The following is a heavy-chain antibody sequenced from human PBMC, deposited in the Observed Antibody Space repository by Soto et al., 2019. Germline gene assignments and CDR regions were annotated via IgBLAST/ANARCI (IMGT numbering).Heavy chain of an antibody. CDR3: ARERTGTTSNWFDP. CDR2: MNPNSGNT. CDR1: GYTFTSYD. D-gene: IGHD1-7*01. J-gene: IGHJ5*02. Sequence: QVQLVQSGAEVKKPGASVKVSCKASGYTFTSYDINWVRQATGHGLEWMGWMNPNSGNTVYAQKFQGRVTMNRDTAISTAYMELSSLRSEDTAVYYCARERTGTTSNWFDPWGQGTLVTVSS. V-gene: IGHV1-8*01.